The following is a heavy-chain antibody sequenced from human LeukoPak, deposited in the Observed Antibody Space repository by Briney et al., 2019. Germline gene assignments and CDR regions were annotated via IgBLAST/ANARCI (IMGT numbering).Heavy chain of an antibody. CDR1: GGSISSYY. Sequence: SETLSLTCTVSGGSISSYYWSWLRQPPGKGLEWIGYIYYSGSTNYNPSLKSRVTISVDTSKNQFSLKLSSVTAAVTAVYDCARGEHSVAVWGQGTLVTVSS. CDR2: IYYSGST. D-gene: IGHD1/OR15-1a*01. V-gene: IGHV4-59*01. J-gene: IGHJ4*02. CDR3: ARGEHSVAV.